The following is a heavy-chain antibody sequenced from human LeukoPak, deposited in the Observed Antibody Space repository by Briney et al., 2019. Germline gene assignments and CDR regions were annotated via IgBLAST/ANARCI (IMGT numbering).Heavy chain of an antibody. CDR3: LTSSFDH. CDR1: GFTFSSYW. J-gene: IGHJ4*02. Sequence: GGSLRLSCAASGFTFSSYWMHWVRQAPGKGLVWVSRINPDGSGTNYADSVKGRFTISRDNAKNTLYLQMNSLRVEDTALYYCLTSSFDHWGQGTLVTASS. CDR2: INPDGSGT. V-gene: IGHV3-74*01.